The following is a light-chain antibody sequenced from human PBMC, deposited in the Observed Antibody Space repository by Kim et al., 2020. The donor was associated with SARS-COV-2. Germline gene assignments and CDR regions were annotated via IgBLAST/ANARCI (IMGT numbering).Light chain of an antibody. CDR3: QQFNNYLFT. J-gene: IGKJ4*01. V-gene: IGKV1D-13*01. CDR2: DVS. Sequence: AIQLTQSPSSLSASVGDRVTISCRASQGTNSAVDWYQQKPGTAPKVLIYDVSTLASGVPSRFSGSGSGTDFTLTISSLQPEDFATYYCQQFNNYLFTFGGGTKVDIK. CDR1: QGTNSA.